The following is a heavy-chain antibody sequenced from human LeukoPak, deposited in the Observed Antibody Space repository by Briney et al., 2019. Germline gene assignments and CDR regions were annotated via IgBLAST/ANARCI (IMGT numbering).Heavy chain of an antibody. Sequence: GGSLRLSCAASGFTVSSNEMSWVRQAPGKGLEWVGRIKSRSNGGTTDYAAPVKGRFTISRDDSGNTLYLQMNSLTPEDTAVYYCSTEGYSYGYHSLDTWGQGTRVTVSS. D-gene: IGHD5-18*01. CDR1: GFTVSSNE. V-gene: IGHV3-15*01. J-gene: IGHJ3*02. CDR2: IKSRSNGGTT. CDR3: STEGYSYGYHSLDT.